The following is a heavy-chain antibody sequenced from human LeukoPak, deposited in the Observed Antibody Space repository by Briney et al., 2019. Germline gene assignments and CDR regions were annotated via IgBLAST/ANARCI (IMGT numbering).Heavy chain of an antibody. CDR1: GGTFSSYA. CDR3: ARESGGYPHGY. V-gene: IGHV1-46*01. Sequence: ASVKVSCKASGGTFSSYAISWVRQAPGQGLEWMGIINPSGGSTSYAQKFQGRVTMTRDTSTSTVYMELSSLRSEDTAVYYCARESGGYPHGYWGQGTLVTVSS. J-gene: IGHJ4*02. D-gene: IGHD5-12*01. CDR2: INPSGGST.